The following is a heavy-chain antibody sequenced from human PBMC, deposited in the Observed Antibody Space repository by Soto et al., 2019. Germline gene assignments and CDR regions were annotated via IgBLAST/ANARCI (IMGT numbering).Heavy chain of an antibody. D-gene: IGHD5-12*01. Sequence: GESLKISCKVSGYSFTSYWIGWVRQMPGKGLEWMGIIYPADSDTRYSPSFQGQVTISADKSISAAYLQWSSLKASDTAMYYCARVAGIVPTTDYVDYWGQGTLVTVSS. CDR2: IYPADSDT. V-gene: IGHV5-51*01. CDR3: ARVAGIVPTTDYVDY. CDR1: GYSFTSYW. J-gene: IGHJ4*02.